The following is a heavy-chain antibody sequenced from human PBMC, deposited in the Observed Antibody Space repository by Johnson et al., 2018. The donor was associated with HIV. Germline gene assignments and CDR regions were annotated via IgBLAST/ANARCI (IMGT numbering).Heavy chain of an antibody. V-gene: IGHV3-30*02. J-gene: IGHJ3*02. Sequence: VQLVQSGGGLVKPGGSLRLSCAASGFTFSSYGMHWVRQAPGKGLEWVAFIRYDGSNKYYADSVKARCTISRDNSKNSLFLQMNSLRVEDMAVYYCARDRGGGSYHDAFDIWGQGTMVTVSS. CDR1: GFTFSSYG. D-gene: IGHD1-26*01. CDR3: ARDRGGGSYHDAFDI. CDR2: IRYDGSNK.